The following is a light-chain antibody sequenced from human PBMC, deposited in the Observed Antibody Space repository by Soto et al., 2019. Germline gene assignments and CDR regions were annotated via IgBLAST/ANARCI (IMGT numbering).Light chain of an antibody. CDR1: STDVGRYNY. V-gene: IGLV2-14*04. J-gene: IGLJ1*01. CDR3: TSYTSDSTYV. Sequence: TSTDVGRYNYVSWYQQHPGKAPKLMVYDVSNRPSWVSNRFSGSKSGITASLTISGLQAEDEADYYCTSYTSDSTYVFGTGTKVTVL. CDR2: DVS.